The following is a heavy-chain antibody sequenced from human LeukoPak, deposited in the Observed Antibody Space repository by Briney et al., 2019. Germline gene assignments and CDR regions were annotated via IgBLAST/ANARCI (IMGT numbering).Heavy chain of an antibody. CDR1: GYSISSGYY. Sequence: SETLSLTCTVSGYSISSGYYWGWIRQPPGKGLEWIGSIYHSGSTYYNPSLKSRVTISVDTSKNQFSLKLSSVTAADTAVYYCARLDSSGYDYWGQGTLVTVSS. CDR3: ARLDSSGYDY. CDR2: IYHSGST. J-gene: IGHJ4*02. D-gene: IGHD3-22*01. V-gene: IGHV4-38-2*02.